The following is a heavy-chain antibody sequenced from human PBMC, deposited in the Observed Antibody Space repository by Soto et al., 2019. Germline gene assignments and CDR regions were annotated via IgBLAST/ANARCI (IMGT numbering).Heavy chain of an antibody. V-gene: IGHV4-38-2*01. D-gene: IGHD6-19*01. Sequence: SETLSLTCAVSGYSISSGYYWGWIRQPPGKGLEWIGNIYHSGSAYSNPSLKSRVTISLDTSTNQFSLRLSSVTAADTAVYYCARGMAVAGRAFDSWGQGTLVTVLL. CDR3: ARGMAVAGRAFDS. CDR2: IYHSGSA. J-gene: IGHJ4*02. CDR1: GYSISSGYY.